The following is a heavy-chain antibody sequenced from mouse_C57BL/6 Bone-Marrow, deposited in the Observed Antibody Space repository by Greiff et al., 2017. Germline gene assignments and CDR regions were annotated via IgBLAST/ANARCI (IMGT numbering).Heavy chain of an antibody. V-gene: IGHV14-3*01. CDR2: IDPANGNP. Sequence: VQLHQSVAELVRPGASAKLSSTPSAFNIKNTYMHWVKQRPDQGLEWIGRIDPANGNPKYAPKFQGKATITADTSSNTAYLQLSSLTSEDTAIYYCARWRDWYFDVWGTGTTVTVSS. CDR3: ARWRDWYFDV. J-gene: IGHJ1*03. CDR1: AFNIKNTY.